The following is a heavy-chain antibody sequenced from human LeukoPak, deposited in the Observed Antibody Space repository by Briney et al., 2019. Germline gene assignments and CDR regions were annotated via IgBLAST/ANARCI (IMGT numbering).Heavy chain of an antibody. Sequence: GGSLRLSCAASGFTFSSYSMNWVRQAPGKGLEWVSSISSSSLYIYYADSVKGRFTISRDNAKNSLFLQMNSLRAEDTAAYYCARDLGDSSGYYDYWGQGTLVTVSS. D-gene: IGHD3-22*01. J-gene: IGHJ4*02. V-gene: IGHV3-21*01. CDR2: ISSSSLYI. CDR3: ARDLGDSSGYYDY. CDR1: GFTFSSYS.